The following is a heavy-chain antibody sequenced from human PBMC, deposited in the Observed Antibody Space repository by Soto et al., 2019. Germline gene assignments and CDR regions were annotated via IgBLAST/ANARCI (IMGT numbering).Heavy chain of an antibody. Sequence: KQSQTLSLTCAISGDSVSSNSAAWNWIRQSPSRGLEWLGRTYYRSKWYNDYAVSVKSRITINPDTSKNQFSLQLNSVTPEDTAVYYCARGSWDIVATIIDYWGQGTLVTVSS. J-gene: IGHJ4*02. D-gene: IGHD5-12*01. V-gene: IGHV6-1*01. CDR3: ARGSWDIVATIIDY. CDR2: TYYRSKWYN. CDR1: GDSVSSNSAA.